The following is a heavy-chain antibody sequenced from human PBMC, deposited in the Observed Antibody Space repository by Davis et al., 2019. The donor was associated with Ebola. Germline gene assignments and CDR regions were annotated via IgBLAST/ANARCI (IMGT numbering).Heavy chain of an antibody. CDR1: GYTFTSYA. J-gene: IGHJ5*02. CDR2: IIPIFGTA. CDR3: ARVQGRDIVLVVYATGGWFDP. V-gene: IGHV1-69*06. D-gene: IGHD2-8*02. Sequence: AASVKVSCKASGYTFTSYAMHWVRQAPGQGLEWMGGIIPIFGTANHAQKSQGRVTITADKSTSTAYMELSSLRSEDTAVYYCARVQGRDIVLVVYATGGWFDPWGQGTLVTVSS.